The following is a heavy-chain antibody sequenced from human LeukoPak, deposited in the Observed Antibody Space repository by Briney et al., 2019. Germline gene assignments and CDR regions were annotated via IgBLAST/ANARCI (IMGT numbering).Heavy chain of an antibody. CDR2: IIPIFGTA. J-gene: IGHJ6*02. D-gene: IGHD2-2*01. CDR1: GGTFSSYA. CDR3: ARDPAIYYYYYGMDV. V-gene: IGHV1-69*01. Sequence: SVKVSCKASGGTFSSYAISWVRQAPGQGLEWMGGIIPIFGTANYAQKFQGRVTTTADESTSTAYMELSSLRSEDTAVYYCARDPAIYYYYYGMDVWGQGTTVTVSS.